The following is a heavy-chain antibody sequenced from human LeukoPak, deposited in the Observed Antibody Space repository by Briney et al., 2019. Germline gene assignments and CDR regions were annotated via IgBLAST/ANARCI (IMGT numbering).Heavy chain of an antibody. D-gene: IGHD6-13*01. CDR1: GFTFSSYW. V-gene: IGHV3-74*01. J-gene: IGHJ4*02. CDR3: RRESPEGYSFSVDY. Sequence: PGRSLRLSCAASGFTFSSYWMHWVRQAPGKGLVWVSRINSDGSSTSYADSVKGRFTISRDNAKNTLYLQMNSLRAEDTAVYYCRRESPEGYSFSVDYWGQGTLVTVSS. CDR2: INSDGSST.